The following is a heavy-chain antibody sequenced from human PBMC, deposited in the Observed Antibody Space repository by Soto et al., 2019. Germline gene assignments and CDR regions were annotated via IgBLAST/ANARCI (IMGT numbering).Heavy chain of an antibody. Sequence: QVQLVESGGGVVQPGRSLRLSCAASGFTFSSYAMHWVRQAPGKGLEWVAVISYDGSNKYYADSVKGRFTISRDNSKNTLYLQMNSLRAEDTAVYYCARDQGIAAAGNGMDVWGQGTTVTVSS. D-gene: IGHD6-13*01. CDR3: ARDQGIAAAGNGMDV. CDR1: GFTFSSYA. CDR2: ISYDGSNK. V-gene: IGHV3-30-3*01. J-gene: IGHJ6*02.